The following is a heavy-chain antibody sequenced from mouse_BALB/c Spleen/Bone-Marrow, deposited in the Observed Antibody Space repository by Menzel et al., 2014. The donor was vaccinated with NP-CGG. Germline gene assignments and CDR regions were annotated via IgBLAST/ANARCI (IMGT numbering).Heavy chain of an antibody. CDR1: GFTFSSYA. CDR3: ARGEIYYYGSTHYFDY. Sequence: EVNVVESGGGLVKPGGSLKLSCAASGFTFSSYAMSWVRQTPEKRLEWVASITRGGNTYYPDSVKGRFTTSRDNARDILYLQMSSLRSEDTAMYYCARGEIYYYGSTHYFDYWGQGTTLTVSS. V-gene: IGHV5-6-5*01. CDR2: ITRGGNT. J-gene: IGHJ2*01. D-gene: IGHD1-1*01.